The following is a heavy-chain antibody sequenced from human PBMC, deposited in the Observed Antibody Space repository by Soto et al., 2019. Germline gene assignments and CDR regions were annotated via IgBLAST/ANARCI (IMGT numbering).Heavy chain of an antibody. CDR2: ISGSGGST. J-gene: IGHJ4*02. Sequence: EVQLLESGGGFVQPGGSMRLSCAASGFTFSSYAMSWVRQAPGKGLEWVSAISGSGGSTYYADSVKGRFTISRDNSKNTLYMQMNSLRAEDTAVYYCAKLGAWESGDYWGQGTLVTVSS. CDR3: AKLGAWESGDY. V-gene: IGHV3-23*01. D-gene: IGHD1-26*01. CDR1: GFTFSSYA.